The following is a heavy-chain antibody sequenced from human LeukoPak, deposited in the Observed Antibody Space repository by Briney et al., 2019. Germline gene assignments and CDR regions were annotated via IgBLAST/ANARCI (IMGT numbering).Heavy chain of an antibody. D-gene: IGHD5-18*01. V-gene: IGHV3-48*04. CDR2: ISSSSTTI. Sequence: GGSLRLSCAASGFTFSSYSMNWVRQAPGKGLECVSYISSSSTTIYYADSVKGRFTISRDNAKNSLYLQMNSLRAEDTAVYYCARDHVQLWWAQKKEYYFDYWGQGTLVTVSS. J-gene: IGHJ4*02. CDR1: GFTFSSYS. CDR3: ARDHVQLWWAQKKEYYFDY.